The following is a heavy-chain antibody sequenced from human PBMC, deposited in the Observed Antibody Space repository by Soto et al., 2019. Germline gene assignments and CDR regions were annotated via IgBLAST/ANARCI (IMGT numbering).Heavy chain of an antibody. D-gene: IGHD5-12*01. CDR2: MNPNTGDT. J-gene: IGHJ4*02. Sequence: QVQLVQSGAEVKKPGASVKVSCKASGYTFISYDINGVRQATGQGLEWMGWMNPNTGDTGYAQKFQGRVTMTRNTSINTANRELSSLRSDATAVYFCARGDGYIFEYWGQGTLVTVSS. V-gene: IGHV1-8*01. CDR3: ARGDGYIFEY. CDR1: GYTFISYD.